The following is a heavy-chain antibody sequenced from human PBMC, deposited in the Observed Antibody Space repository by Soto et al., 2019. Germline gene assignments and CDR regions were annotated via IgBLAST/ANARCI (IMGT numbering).Heavy chain of an antibody. Sequence: GASVKVSCKASGYTFTGYYMHWVRQAPGQGLEWMGWINPNSGGTNYAQKFQGWVTMTRDTSISTAYMELSRLRSDDTAVYYCARGGRDYDFWSGYPLELYYYYYMDVWGKGTTVTVSS. CDR1: GYTFTGYY. J-gene: IGHJ6*03. V-gene: IGHV1-2*04. D-gene: IGHD3-3*01. CDR3: ARGGRDYDFWSGYPLELYYYYYMDV. CDR2: INPNSGGT.